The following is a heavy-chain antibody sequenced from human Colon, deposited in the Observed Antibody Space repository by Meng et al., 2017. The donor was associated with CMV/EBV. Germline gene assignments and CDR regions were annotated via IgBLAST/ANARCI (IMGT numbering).Heavy chain of an antibody. V-gene: IGHV5-51*01. J-gene: IGHJ4*02. CDR3: ARHPYSNGWELDY. CDR2: IYPRDSDT. CDR1: GYNFDAHW. Sequence: GESLKISCKGFGYNFDAHWIAWVRQMPGKGLEWMGTIYPRDSDTRYSPSFRGQVTISADKSRSIAYLQWSTLKASDTATYYCARHPYSNGWELDYWGQGTLVTVSS. D-gene: IGHD2/OR15-2a*01.